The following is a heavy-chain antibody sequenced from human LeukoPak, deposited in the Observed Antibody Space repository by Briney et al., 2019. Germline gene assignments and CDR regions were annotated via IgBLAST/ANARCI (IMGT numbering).Heavy chain of an antibody. D-gene: IGHD1-20*01. CDR3: ASMYNWKDVY. V-gene: IGHV4-39*01. CDR1: DGSISSSSYY. CDR2: IYYSGST. Sequence: TSETLSLTCTVSDGSISSSSYYWGWIRQPPGKGLEWIGSIYYSGSTYYNPSLKSRVTISVDTSKNQFSLKLSSVTAADTAVYYCASMYNWKDVYWGQGTLVTVSS. J-gene: IGHJ4*02.